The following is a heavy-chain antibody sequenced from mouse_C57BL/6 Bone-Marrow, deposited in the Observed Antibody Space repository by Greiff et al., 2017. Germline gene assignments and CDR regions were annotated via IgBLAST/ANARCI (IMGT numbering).Heavy chain of an antibody. D-gene: IGHD1-1*01. J-gene: IGHJ2*01. CDR2: INPSNGGT. Sequence: VQLQQPGTELVKPGASVKLSCTASGYTFTSYWMPWVKQRPGQGLEWVGNINPSNGGTNYNEKFKSKATLTVDKSSSTGYMQLSSLTSGDSAVYYCARTDYYGSVDYRGQNTTLTDSS. V-gene: IGHV1-53*01. CDR1: GYTFTSYW. CDR3: ARTDYYGSVDY.